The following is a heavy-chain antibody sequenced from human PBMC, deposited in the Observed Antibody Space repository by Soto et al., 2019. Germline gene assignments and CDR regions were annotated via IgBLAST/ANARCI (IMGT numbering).Heavy chain of an antibody. V-gene: IGHV4-30-2*01. CDR1: GGSISSGGYS. J-gene: IGHJ6*02. CDR2: IYHSGST. CDR3: ARHNGPLYVGYYYDMDV. Sequence: SETLSLTCAVSGGSISSGGYSWSWIRQPPGKGLEWIGYIYHSGSTYYNPSLKSRDTISVDRSKNQFSMKLSSVTAADTAVYYCARHNGPLYVGYYYDMDVWGQGTTVTVSS. D-gene: IGHD3-16*01.